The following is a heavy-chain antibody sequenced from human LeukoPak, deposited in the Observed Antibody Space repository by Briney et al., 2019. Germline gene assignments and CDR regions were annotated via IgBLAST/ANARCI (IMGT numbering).Heavy chain of an antibody. J-gene: IGHJ4*02. V-gene: IGHV1-69*05. D-gene: IGHD4-11*01. Sequence: GASVKVSCKASGGTFSSYAISWVRQAPGQGLEWMGGIIPIFGTANYAQKFQGRVTITTDESTSTAYMELSSLRSEDTAVYYCARNSGSYSNYQYYFDYWGQGTLVTVSS. CDR3: ARNSGSYSNYQYYFDY. CDR1: GGTFSSYA. CDR2: IIPIFGTA.